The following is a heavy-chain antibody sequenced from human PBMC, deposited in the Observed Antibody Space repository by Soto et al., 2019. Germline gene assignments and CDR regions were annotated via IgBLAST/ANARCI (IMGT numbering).Heavy chain of an antibody. CDR1: GFTFSSYD. V-gene: IGHV3-13*01. D-gene: IGHD6-19*01. CDR3: AGGRSGWYAEFDF. Sequence: EVQLVESGGGLVQPGGSLRLSCAASGFTFSSYDMHWVRQTAGKGLECVAAIGTTGDAYYPGSATGRFTISRENAKNSLYLQMNNLRVGDTAAYFCAGGRSGWYAEFDFWGQGTQVTVSS. J-gene: IGHJ4*02. CDR2: IGTTGDA.